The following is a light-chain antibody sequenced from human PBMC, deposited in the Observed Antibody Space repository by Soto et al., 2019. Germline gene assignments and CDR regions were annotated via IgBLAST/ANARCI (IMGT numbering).Light chain of an antibody. CDR2: GTS. CDR1: QSVSSIY. J-gene: IGKJ4*01. Sequence: EIVLTQSPGTLSLSPVEIATVSFMASQSVSSIYLAWYQQKPGQAPRLLIYGTSSRPTGIPARFSGSGSGTDFTLTISSLEPEDFAVYYCQQRSNSPLTFGGGTKVDIK. CDR3: QQRSNSPLT. V-gene: IGKV3-20*01.